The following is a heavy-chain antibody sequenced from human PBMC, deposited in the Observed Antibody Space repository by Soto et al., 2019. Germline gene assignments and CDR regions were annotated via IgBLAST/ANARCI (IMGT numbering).Heavy chain of an antibody. J-gene: IGHJ1*01. D-gene: IGHD6-19*01. V-gene: IGHV1-18*04. CDR2: ISAYNGNT. Sequence: QVQLVQSGAEVKKPGASVKVSCKASGYTFTSYGISWVRQAPGQGLEWMGWISAYNGNTNYAQKLQGRVTMTTDTSTSTDYMGLRSRRSDDTAVYYCARPEAEYSSGWYLDWGQGTLVTVSS. CDR3: ARPEAEYSSGWYLD. CDR1: GYTFTSYG.